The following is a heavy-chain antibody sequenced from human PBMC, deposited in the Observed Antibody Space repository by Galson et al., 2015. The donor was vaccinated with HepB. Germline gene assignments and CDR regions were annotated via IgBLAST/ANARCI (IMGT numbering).Heavy chain of an antibody. D-gene: IGHD7-27*01. CDR3: ARDGDKNWFDP. CDR1: GYTFTSYG. J-gene: IGHJ5*02. V-gene: IGHV1-18*01. CDR2: ISAYNGNT. Sequence: SVKVSCKASGYTFTSYGISWVRQAPGQGLEWMGWISAYNGNTNYAQKLQGRVTMTTDTSTSTAYVELSSLRSEDTAVYYCARDGDKNWFDPWGQGTLVTVSS.